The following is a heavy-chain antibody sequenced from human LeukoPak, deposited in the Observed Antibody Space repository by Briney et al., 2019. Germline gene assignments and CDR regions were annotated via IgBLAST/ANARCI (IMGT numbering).Heavy chain of an antibody. D-gene: IGHD2-15*01. CDR3: ARDKAADY. V-gene: IGHV4-59*12. CDR2: IYHSGST. CDR1: GGSISSYY. J-gene: IGHJ4*02. Sequence: SETLSLTCTVSGGSISSYYWSWIRQPPGKGLEWIGYIYHSGSTYYNPSLKSRVTISLERSKNQFSLKLSSVTAADTAVYYCARDKAADYWGQGTLVTVSS.